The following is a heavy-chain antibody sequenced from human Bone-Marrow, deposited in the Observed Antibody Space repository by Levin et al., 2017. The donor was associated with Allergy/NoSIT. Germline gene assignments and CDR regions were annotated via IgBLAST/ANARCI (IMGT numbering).Heavy chain of an antibody. V-gene: IGHV4-39*01. Sequence: PSETLSLTCTVSGGSISSSSYYWGWIRQPPGKGLEWIGSIYYSGSTYYNPSLKSRVTISVDTSKNQFSLKLSSVTAADTAVYYCARHGRPPLVVPAATIDYWGQGTLVTVSS. D-gene: IGHD2-2*01. CDR1: GGSISSSSYY. CDR2: IYYSGST. CDR3: ARHGRPPLVVPAATIDY. J-gene: IGHJ4*02.